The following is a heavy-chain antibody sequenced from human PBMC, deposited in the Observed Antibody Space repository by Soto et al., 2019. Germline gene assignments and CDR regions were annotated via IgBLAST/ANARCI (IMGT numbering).Heavy chain of an antibody. D-gene: IGHD7-27*01. CDR3: TRGGTSATYWGLFDY. J-gene: IGHJ4*02. CDR1: GFTFSNYW. Sequence: GGSLRLSCAASGFTFSNYWTHWVRQAPGKGLVWVSRINGDGSTTTYADFVKGRFTISRDNAKNTLYLQMDSLGADDTAVYYCTRGGTSATYWGLFDYWGQGALVTVS. CDR2: INGDGSTT. V-gene: IGHV3-74*01.